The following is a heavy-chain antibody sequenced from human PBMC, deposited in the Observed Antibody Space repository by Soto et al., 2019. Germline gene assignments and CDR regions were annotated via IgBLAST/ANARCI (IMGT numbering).Heavy chain of an antibody. CDR2: ISAYNGNT. CDR3: ARGAGGSGSYYNPLTRYYYMDV. Sequence: ASVKVSCKASGYTFTSYGISWVRQAPGQGLEWMGWISAYNGNTNYAQKLQGRVTMTTDTSTSTAYMELRSLRSDDTAVYYCARGAGGSGSYYNPLTRYYYMDVWGKGTTVTVSS. J-gene: IGHJ6*03. V-gene: IGHV1-18*01. D-gene: IGHD3-10*01. CDR1: GYTFTSYG.